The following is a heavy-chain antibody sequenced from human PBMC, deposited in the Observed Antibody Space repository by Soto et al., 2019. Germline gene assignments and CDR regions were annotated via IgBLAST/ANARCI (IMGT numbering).Heavy chain of an antibody. Sequence: QVQLVETGGGVVQPGRSLRLSCAASGFTFSSYAMHWVRQAPGKGLEWVAVISYDGSNKYYADSVKGRFTISRDNSKNTLYRQMNRLRAEDTAVYYCASNSTSTSTYYDFWSGYYGDYYFYGMDVWGQGTTVTVSS. CDR3: ASNSTSTSTYYDFWSGYYGDYYFYGMDV. CDR1: GFTFSSYA. J-gene: IGHJ6*02. V-gene: IGHV3-30-3*01. D-gene: IGHD3-3*01. CDR2: ISYDGSNK.